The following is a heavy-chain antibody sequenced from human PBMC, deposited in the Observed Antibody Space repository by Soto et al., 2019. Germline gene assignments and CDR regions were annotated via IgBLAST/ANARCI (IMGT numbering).Heavy chain of an antibody. D-gene: IGHD6-19*01. CDR3: ARTSGWYCDY. Sequence: PSETLSLTCAVSGYSISSGYYWGWIRQPPGKGLEWIGSIYHSGSTYYNPSLKSRVTISVDTSKNQFSLKLSSVTAADTAVYYCARTSGWYCDYWGQGTLVTVSS. V-gene: IGHV4-38-2*01. J-gene: IGHJ4*02. CDR2: IYHSGST. CDR1: GYSISSGYY.